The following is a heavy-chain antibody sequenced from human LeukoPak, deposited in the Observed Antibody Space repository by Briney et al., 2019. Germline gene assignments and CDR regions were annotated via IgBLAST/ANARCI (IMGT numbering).Heavy chain of an antibody. J-gene: IGHJ6*03. CDR2: IPRNGGST. CDR1: GFTFSSYA. CDR3: AKAPRFGDHAAEYFYSYMDV. D-gene: IGHD3-16*01. V-gene: IGHV3-23*01. Sequence: PGGSLRLSCAASGFTFSSYAMSWVRQAPGKGLEWVSSIPRNGGSTYYADSVKGRFTISRDNSKNTLYVQMNSLRVDDTAVYYCAKAPRFGDHAAEYFYSYMDVWGKGTTVTVSS.